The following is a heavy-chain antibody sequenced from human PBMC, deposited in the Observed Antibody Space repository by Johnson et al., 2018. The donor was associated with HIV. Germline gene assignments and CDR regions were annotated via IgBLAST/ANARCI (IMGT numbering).Heavy chain of an antibody. CDR2: IRYDESNK. J-gene: IGHJ3*02. V-gene: IGHV3-30*02. CDR3: ARERLRAGAFDI. Sequence: QVQLVESGGGVVQPGGSLRLSCAASGFTFSSYGMHWVRQAPDKGLEWVAFIRYDESNKYYADSVKGRFTISRENSKNTLYLQMNSLRAEDTAVYYCARERLRAGAFDIWGQGTMVTVSS. D-gene: IGHD6-13*01. CDR1: GFTFSSYG.